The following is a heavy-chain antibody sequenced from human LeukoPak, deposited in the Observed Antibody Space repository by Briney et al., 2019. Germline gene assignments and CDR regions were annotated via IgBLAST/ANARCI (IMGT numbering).Heavy chain of an antibody. CDR3: ASPGFGEFFGAFDI. CDR1: GASVSGSAYY. D-gene: IGHD3-10*01. Sequence: PSETLSLTCTVSGASVSGSAYYWGWIRQPPGKGLEWIGSIYYSGSTYYNPSLKSRVTISVDTSKNQFSLKLSSVTAADTAVYYCASPGFGEFFGAFDIWGQGTMVTVSS. V-gene: IGHV4-39*01. J-gene: IGHJ3*02. CDR2: IYYSGST.